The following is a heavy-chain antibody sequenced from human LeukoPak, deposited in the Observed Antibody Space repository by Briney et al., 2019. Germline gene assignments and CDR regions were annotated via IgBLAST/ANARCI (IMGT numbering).Heavy chain of an antibody. D-gene: IGHD6-19*01. J-gene: IGHJ4*02. Sequence: SETLSLTCAVYGGSFSGYYWNWIRQPPGKGLEWIEEINHSGSTNYNPSLKSRVTISIDTSKNQFSLKLSSVTAADTAVYYCARDGAVAGPTRHFDYWGQGTLVTVSS. CDR2: INHSGST. CDR3: ARDGAVAGPTRHFDY. CDR1: GGSFSGYY. V-gene: IGHV4-34*01.